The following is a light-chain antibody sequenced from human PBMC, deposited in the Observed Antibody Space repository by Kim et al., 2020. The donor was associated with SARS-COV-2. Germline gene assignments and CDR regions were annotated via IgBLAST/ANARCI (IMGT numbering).Light chain of an antibody. CDR3: MQSIERWS. V-gene: IGKV2D-29*01. CDR1: RSLLHADGRTS. J-gene: IGKJ2*03. Sequence: VQPASISCKSSRSLLHADGRTSFYWSLQKPGQPPQLLIYEISNRFSGVPDRFSGSGSGTDFTLKISRVGADDVGVYYCMQSIERWSFGRGTKLEI. CDR2: EIS.